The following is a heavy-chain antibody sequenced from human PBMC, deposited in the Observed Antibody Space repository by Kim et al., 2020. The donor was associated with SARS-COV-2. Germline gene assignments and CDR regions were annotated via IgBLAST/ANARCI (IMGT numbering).Heavy chain of an antibody. CDR3: ARDIGGVTIFGVVIYGMDV. CDR1: GGSISSSNW. D-gene: IGHD3-3*01. J-gene: IGHJ6*02. CDR2: IYHSGST. Sequence: SETLSLTCAVSGGSISSSNWWSWVRQPPGKGLEWIGEIYHSGSTNYNPSLKSRVTISVDKSKNQFSLKLSSVTAADTAVYYCARDIGGVTIFGVVIYGMDVWGQGTTVTVSS. V-gene: IGHV4-4*02.